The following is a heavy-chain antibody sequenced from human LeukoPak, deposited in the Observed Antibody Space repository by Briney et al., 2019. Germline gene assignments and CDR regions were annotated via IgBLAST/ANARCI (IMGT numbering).Heavy chain of an antibody. CDR2: ISYDGSNK. V-gene: IGHV3-30*04. Sequence: PGRSLRLSCAASGFTFSSYAMHWVRQAPGKGLEWVAVISYDGSNKYYADSVKGRFTISRDNSKNTLYLQMNSLRAEDTAVYYCAREIYCSSTSCRAPFDYWGQGTLVTVSS. CDR3: AREIYCSSTSCRAPFDY. J-gene: IGHJ4*02. CDR1: GFTFSSYA. D-gene: IGHD2-2*01.